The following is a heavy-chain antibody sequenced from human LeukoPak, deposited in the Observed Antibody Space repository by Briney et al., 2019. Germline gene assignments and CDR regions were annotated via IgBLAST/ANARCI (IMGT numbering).Heavy chain of an antibody. V-gene: IGHV3-11*03. CDR1: GFTFSNYY. J-gene: IGHJ4*02. Sequence: GRSLRLSCAASGFTFSNYYMSWIRQTPGKGLEWVSYITSSGSYTNYADSVKGRFTISRDNAKNSLYLQMNSLSPEDTAVYYCARFMGSGSYTPDYWGQGTLVTVSS. D-gene: IGHD3-10*01. CDR3: ARFMGSGSYTPDY. CDR2: ITSSGSYT.